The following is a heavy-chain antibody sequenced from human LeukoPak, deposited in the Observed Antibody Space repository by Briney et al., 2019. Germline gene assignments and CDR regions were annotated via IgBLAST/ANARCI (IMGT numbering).Heavy chain of an antibody. CDR3: AKESGKFDY. CDR2: ISGDGVST. J-gene: IGHJ4*02. V-gene: IGHV3-43*02. Sequence: GGSLRLSCVASGLPIADFAMHWVRQAPGKGLEWVSLISGDGVSTFYADSVKGRFSISRDNSKNSQYLEMNSLRTEDAAMYYCAKESGKFDYWGRGTLVAVSS. CDR1: GLPIADFA.